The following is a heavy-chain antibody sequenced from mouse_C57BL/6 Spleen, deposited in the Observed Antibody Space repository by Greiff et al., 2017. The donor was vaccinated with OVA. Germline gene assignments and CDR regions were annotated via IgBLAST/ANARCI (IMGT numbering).Heavy chain of an antibody. CDR1: GYTFTDYN. J-gene: IGHJ2*01. CDR3: ARFEKYFDY. Sequence: VHVKQSGPELVKPGASVKMSCKASGYTFTDYNMHWVKQSHGKSLEWIGYINPNNGGTSYNQKFKGKATLTVNTSSSTAYMELRSLTSEDSAVYYCARFEKYFDYWGQGTTLTVSS. V-gene: IGHV1-22*01. CDR2: INPNNGGT.